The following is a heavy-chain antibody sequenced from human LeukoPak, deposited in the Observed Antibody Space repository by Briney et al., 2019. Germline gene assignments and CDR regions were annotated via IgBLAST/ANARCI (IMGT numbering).Heavy chain of an antibody. V-gene: IGHV4-61*05. D-gene: IGHD1-26*01. Sequence: SETLSLTCTVSGGSISSSSYYWGWIRQPPGKGLEWIGYIYYSGSTNYNPSLKSRVTISVDTSKNQFSLKLSSVTAADTAVYYCARGGLVTPIDYWGQGTLVTVSS. J-gene: IGHJ4*02. CDR2: IYYSGST. CDR3: ARGGLVTPIDY. CDR1: GGSISSSSYY.